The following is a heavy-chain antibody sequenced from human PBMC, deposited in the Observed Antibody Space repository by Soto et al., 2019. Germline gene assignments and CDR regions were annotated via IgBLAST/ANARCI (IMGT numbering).Heavy chain of an antibody. D-gene: IGHD4-4*01. CDR2: ISGSGGST. J-gene: IGHJ4*02. V-gene: IGHV3-23*01. Sequence: GGSLRLSCAASGFTFSSYAMNWVRQAPGKGLEWVSAISGSGGSTYYADSVKGRFTISRDNAKNTLFLQMNSLRAEDTAVYYCARDVSNSVDYWGQGTLVTVSS. CDR1: GFTFSSYA. CDR3: ARDVSNSVDY.